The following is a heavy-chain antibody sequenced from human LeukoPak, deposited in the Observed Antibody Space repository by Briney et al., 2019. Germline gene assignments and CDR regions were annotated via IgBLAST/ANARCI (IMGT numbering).Heavy chain of an antibody. J-gene: IGHJ4*02. CDR1: GFTFSSYA. CDR2: ISYDGSNK. CDR3: ARAPREGFSGSYHDY. D-gene: IGHD1-26*01. Sequence: GGSLRLSCAASGFTFSSYAMHWVRQAPGKGLEWVAVISYDGSNKYYADSVKGRFTISRDNSKNTLYLQMASLRGEDTAVYYCARAPREGFSGSYHDYWGQGTLVTVSS. V-gene: IGHV3-30*14.